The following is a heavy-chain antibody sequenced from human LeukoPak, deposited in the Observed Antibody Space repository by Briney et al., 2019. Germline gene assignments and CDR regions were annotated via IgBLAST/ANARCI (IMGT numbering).Heavy chain of an antibody. CDR3: TRHSDMTTYYYGMDV. J-gene: IGHJ6*02. CDR2: IKSKTDGGTT. Sequence: PGGSLRLSCAASGFTFSNAWMSWVRQAPGKGLEWVGRIKSKTDGGTTDYAAPVKGRFTISRDDSKNTAYLQMNSLKTEDTAVYYCTRHSDMTTYYYGMDVWGQGTTVTVSS. D-gene: IGHD4-17*01. CDR1: GFTFSNAW. V-gene: IGHV3-15*01.